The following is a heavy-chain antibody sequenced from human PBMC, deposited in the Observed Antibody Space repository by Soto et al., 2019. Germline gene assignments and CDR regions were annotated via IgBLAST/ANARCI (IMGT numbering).Heavy chain of an antibody. D-gene: IGHD2-2*01. V-gene: IGHV1-69*02. J-gene: IGHJ3*02. CDR3: RFGTLSAETFDI. CDR1: GGTFNTYT. Sequence: QVHLVQSGAEVKKPGSSVKVSCKASGGTFNTYTLIWVRQAPGQGLEWMGRIITCLSIATSAQKFQDRVTITADKSTSPAYMDLTSLRSDDTAVYYCRFGTLSAETFDIWCKGTMVTVSS. CDR2: IITCLSIA.